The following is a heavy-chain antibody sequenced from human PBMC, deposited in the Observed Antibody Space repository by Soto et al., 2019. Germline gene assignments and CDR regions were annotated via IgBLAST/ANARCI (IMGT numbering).Heavy chain of an antibody. J-gene: IGHJ4*02. CDR2: ISAYNGNT. CDR3: ARVTREMATISTGEYYFDY. V-gene: IGHV1-18*01. Sequence: ASVKVSCKASGYTFTSYGISWVRQAPGQGLEWMGWISAYNGNTNYAQKLRGRVTMTTDTSTSTAYMELRSLRSDDTAVYYCARVTREMATISTGEYYFDYWGQGTLVTVSS. CDR1: GYTFTSYG. D-gene: IGHD3-10*01.